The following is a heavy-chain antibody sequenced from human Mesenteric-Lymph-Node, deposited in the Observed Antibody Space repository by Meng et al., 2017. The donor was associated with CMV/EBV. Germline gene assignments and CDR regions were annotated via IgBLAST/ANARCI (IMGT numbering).Heavy chain of an antibody. V-gene: IGHV3-38-3*01. Sequence: GGSLRLSCAASGFTVSSNEMSWVRQAPGKGLEWVSSISGGSTYYADSRKGRFTISRDNSKNTLHLQMSSLTSEDTAVYYCATDGAAAETSGFDPWGQGTLVTVSS. CDR3: ATDGAAAETSGFDP. J-gene: IGHJ5*02. CDR2: ISGGST. D-gene: IGHD6-13*01. CDR1: GFTVSSNE.